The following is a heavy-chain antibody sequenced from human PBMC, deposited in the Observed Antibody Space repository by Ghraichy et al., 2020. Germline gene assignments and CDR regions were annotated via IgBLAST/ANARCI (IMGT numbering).Heavy chain of an antibody. D-gene: IGHD3-22*01. CDR1: GFTFSSYA. Sequence: GGSLRLSCAASGFTFSSYAMSWVRQAPGKGLEWVSAISGSGGSTYYADSVKGRFTISRDNSKNTLYLQMNSLRAEDTAVYYCAKDPGYYYDSSGYYSLISPFYYYYYGMDVWGQGTTVTVSS. J-gene: IGHJ6*02. CDR2: ISGSGGST. CDR3: AKDPGYYYDSSGYYSLISPFYYYYYGMDV. V-gene: IGHV3-23*01.